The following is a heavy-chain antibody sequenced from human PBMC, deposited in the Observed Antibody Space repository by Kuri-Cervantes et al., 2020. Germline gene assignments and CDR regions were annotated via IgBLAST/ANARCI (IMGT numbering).Heavy chain of an antibody. J-gene: IGHJ6*03. CDR1: GFSFSNYA. Sequence: GGSLRLSCAASGFSFSNYAMHWVRQAPGKGLEWVAVVSYDGSNKYYADSVKGRFSISRDTSKNTMYLKMNSLRGDDTANYYCARGTYMDVWGKGTTVTVSS. V-gene: IGHV3-30-3*01. CDR3: ARGTYMDV. CDR2: VSYDGSNK.